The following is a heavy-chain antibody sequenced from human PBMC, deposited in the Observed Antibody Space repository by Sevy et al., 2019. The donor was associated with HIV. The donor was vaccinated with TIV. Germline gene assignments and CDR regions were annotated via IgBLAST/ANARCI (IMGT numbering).Heavy chain of an antibody. CDR2: IYHSGYS. Sequence: SETLSLTCAISGYSISSDYYWGWIRQPPGKGLEWIGSIYHSGYSYYNPSLKSRVTISVDTSKNQFSLKLSSVTAADTAVYYCARAIGTQVAGLYYFDYWGQGTLVTVSS. CDR3: ARAIGTQVAGLYYFDY. D-gene: IGHD6-19*01. V-gene: IGHV4-38-2*01. J-gene: IGHJ4*02. CDR1: GYSISSDYY.